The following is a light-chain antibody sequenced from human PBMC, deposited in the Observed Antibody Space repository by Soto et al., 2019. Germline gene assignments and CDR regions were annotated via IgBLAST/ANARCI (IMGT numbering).Light chain of an antibody. Sequence: DIQMTQSPSTLSASVGDRVTITCRASQSIRSLLAWYQQKPGKAPKVLIYDASSLGSGVPSRFSGSGSGTDFTLTISSLQPEDFATYYCQQYNSYWTFGQGTKVDIK. CDR1: QSIRSL. CDR3: QQYNSYWT. CDR2: DAS. V-gene: IGKV1-5*01. J-gene: IGKJ1*01.